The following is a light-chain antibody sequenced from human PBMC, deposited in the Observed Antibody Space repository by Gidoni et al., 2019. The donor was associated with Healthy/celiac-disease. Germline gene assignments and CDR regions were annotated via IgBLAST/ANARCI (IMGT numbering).Light chain of an antibody. J-gene: IGKJ2*01. CDR2: AAS. Sequence: DIQMTQSPSSLSASVGDRVTITCRASQSISSYLNWYQQKPGKAPKLLIYAASSLQRGVPSRFSGSGSGTDFTLTISSLQPEDFATYYCQQSYSTSYTFXQXTKLEIK. V-gene: IGKV1-39*01. CDR1: QSISSY. CDR3: QQSYSTSYT.